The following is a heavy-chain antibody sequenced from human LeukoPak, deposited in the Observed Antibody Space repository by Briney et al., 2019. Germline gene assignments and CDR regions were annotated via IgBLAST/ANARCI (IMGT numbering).Heavy chain of an antibody. Sequence: GGSLRLSCAASGFTFSNYAMNWVRQAPGKGLEWVSGISGSGGNTYDADSVKGRFTISRDNSKNTLYLQMNSLRAEDTAVYYCAKEPGLGELSPSYYFDYWGQGTLVTVSS. D-gene: IGHD3-16*02. CDR2: ISGSGGNT. CDR3: AKEPGLGELSPSYYFDY. V-gene: IGHV3-23*01. CDR1: GFTFSNYA. J-gene: IGHJ4*02.